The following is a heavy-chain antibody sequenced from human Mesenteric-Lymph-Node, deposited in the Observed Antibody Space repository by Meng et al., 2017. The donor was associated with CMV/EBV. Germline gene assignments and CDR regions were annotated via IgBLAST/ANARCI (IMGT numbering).Heavy chain of an antibody. CDR1: GFSLTTDGVG. V-gene: IGHV2-5*02. CDR3: AHRQSTPTTDHFDY. CDR2: IYWDDDE. D-gene: IGHD4-17*01. Sequence: FSGFSLTTDGVGVAWIRQPPGKALEWLALIYWDDDERYSPSLKNRLSITKDTSKNQVVLTMTNVDPVDTATYYCAHRQSTPTTDHFDYWGQGTLVTVSS. J-gene: IGHJ4*02.